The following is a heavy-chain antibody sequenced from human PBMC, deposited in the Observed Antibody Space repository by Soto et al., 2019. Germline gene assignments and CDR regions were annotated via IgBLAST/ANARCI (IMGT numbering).Heavy chain of an antibody. CDR3: ARLEGYCSGGSCYNPYDY. Sequence: QLQLQESGPGLVKPSETLSLTCTVSGGSISSSSYYWGWIRQPPGKGLEWIGSIYYSGSTYYNPALKRRVTISVDTSKNQFSPKLSSGTAADTAVYYCARLEGYCSGGSCYNPYDYWGQGTLVTVSS. V-gene: IGHV4-39*01. D-gene: IGHD2-15*01. CDR2: IYYSGST. CDR1: GGSISSSSYY. J-gene: IGHJ4*02.